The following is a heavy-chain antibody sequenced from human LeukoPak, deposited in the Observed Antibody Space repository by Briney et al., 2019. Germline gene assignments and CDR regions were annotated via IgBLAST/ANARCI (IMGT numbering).Heavy chain of an antibody. CDR1: GYTFTSYD. V-gene: IGHV1-8*01. CDR2: MSPNSGDT. J-gene: IGHJ4*02. D-gene: IGHD7-27*01. CDR3: ARGPPNWGYDY. Sequence: ASVKVSCKASGYTFTSYDFNWVRQATGQRPEWMGWMSPNSGDTGYAQKFQDRVTVTRNTSISTAYMELSSLRSDDTAGYYCARGPPNWGYDYWGPGTLVTVSS.